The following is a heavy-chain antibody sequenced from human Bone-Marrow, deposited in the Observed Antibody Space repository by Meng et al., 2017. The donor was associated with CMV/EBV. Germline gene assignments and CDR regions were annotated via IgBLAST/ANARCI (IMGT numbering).Heavy chain of an antibody. CDR2: ISSSGSTI. CDR1: GFTFSDYY. Sequence: GESLKISCAASGFTFSDYYMSWIRQAPGKGLEWVSYISSSGSTIYYADSVKGRFTISRDNAKNSLYLQMNSLRAEDTAVYYCVSSRFGIAAAGTRNWGQGTLVTVSS. J-gene: IGHJ4*02. D-gene: IGHD6-13*01. V-gene: IGHV3-11*01. CDR3: VSSRFGIAAAGTRN.